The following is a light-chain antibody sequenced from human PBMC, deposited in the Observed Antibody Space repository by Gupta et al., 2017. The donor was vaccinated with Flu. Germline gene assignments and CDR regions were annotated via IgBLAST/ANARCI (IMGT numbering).Light chain of an antibody. Sequence: SYALTQPPSVSVSPGQTASITCSGDKLGDKYACWYQQKPGQSPVLVIYQDSKRPSGIPARFSGSSSGNTATLTISGTQAMDEADYYGQAWDSSSYVVFGGGTKLTVL. CDR3: QAWDSSSYVV. CDR2: QDS. J-gene: IGLJ2*01. CDR1: KLGDKY. V-gene: IGLV3-1*01.